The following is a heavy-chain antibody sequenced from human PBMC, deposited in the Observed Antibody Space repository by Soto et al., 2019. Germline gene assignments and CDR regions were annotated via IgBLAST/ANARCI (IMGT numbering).Heavy chain of an antibody. J-gene: IGHJ5*02. CDR3: ARRGQEGPGLAH. V-gene: IGHV3-74*01. Sequence: EVQLVESGGNLIQPGGSQRLSCAASGFTFSSYWMHWVRQAPGKGLVWVSRINSDGSSTSYVDSVKGRFTISRDNAKNTLYLQMNSLSVEDTAVYYCARRGQEGPGLAHWGQGTLVNVSS. CDR2: INSDGSST. CDR1: GFTFSSYW.